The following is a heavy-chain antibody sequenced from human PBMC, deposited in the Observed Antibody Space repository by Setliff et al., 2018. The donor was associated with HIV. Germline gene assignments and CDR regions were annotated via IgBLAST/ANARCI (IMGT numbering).Heavy chain of an antibody. J-gene: IGHJ1*01. D-gene: IGHD4-17*01. Sequence: PGESLKISCKGSRYSLSTYWVGWVRQMPGKGLEWMGIIYPGDSDTIYSPSFQGQVTISADKSISTAYLRWSSLKASDTAMYYCATSDYGGNSGHFQLWGQGTLVTVS. V-gene: IGHV5-51*01. CDR1: RYSLSTYW. CDR2: IYPGDSDT. CDR3: ATSDYGGNSGHFQL.